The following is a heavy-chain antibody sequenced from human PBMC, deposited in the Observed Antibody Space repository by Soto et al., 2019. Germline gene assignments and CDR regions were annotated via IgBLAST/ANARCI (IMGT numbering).Heavy chain of an antibody. Sequence: EVQLVESGGGLVQPGGSLRLSCAASGFTFSSYAMHWVRQAPGKGLEHVSGISTYGGSTYYANSVKCRFTISRDNSKNTRYLQVGSMRADDMAVYYCARPRFGELRDAFDLWCQGTMVTVSS. CDR3: ARPRFGELRDAFDL. V-gene: IGHV3-64*01. D-gene: IGHD3-10*01. CDR2: ISTYGGST. CDR1: GFTFSSYA. J-gene: IGHJ3*01.